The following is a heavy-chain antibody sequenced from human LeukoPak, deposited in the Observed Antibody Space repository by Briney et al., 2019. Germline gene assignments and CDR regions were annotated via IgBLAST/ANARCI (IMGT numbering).Heavy chain of an antibody. V-gene: IGHV3-23*01. CDR2: ISGSGGST. CDR1: GFTFSSYA. J-gene: IGHJ5*02. D-gene: IGHD2-2*01. CDR3: AKDKNIVVVPGRFDP. Sequence: PWGSLRLSCAASGFTFSSYAMSWVRQAPGKGLEWVSAISGSGGSTYYADSVKGRFTISRDNSKNTLYLQMNSLRAEDTAVYYCAKDKNIVVVPGRFDPWGQGTLVTVSS.